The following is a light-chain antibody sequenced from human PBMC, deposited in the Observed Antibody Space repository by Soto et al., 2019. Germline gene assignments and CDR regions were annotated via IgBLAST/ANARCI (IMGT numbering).Light chain of an antibody. CDR1: SSDVGGYNY. Sequence: QSALTQPASVSGSPGQSITISCTGTSSDVGGYNYVSWYQQYPGKAPKLMIYEGTKRPSGVSNRFSGSKSGNTASLTISGLQAEDEADYYCSSYTSSSTVVFGGGTKVTVL. J-gene: IGLJ2*01. CDR3: SSYTSSSTVV. CDR2: EGT. V-gene: IGLV2-14*01.